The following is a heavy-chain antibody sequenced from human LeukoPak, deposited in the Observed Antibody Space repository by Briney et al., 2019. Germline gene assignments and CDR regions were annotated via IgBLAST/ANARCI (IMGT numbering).Heavy chain of an antibody. CDR2: VYTSGST. CDR1: GGSISSGSYY. Sequence: SQTLSLTCTVSGGSISSGSYYWSWIRQPAGKGLEWIGRVYTSGSTNYNPSLKSRVTISVDTSKNQFSLKLRSVTAADTAVFYCARAHKVRGVPASDGMDVWGQGTTVTVSS. J-gene: IGHJ6*02. D-gene: IGHD3-10*01. V-gene: IGHV4-61*02. CDR3: ARAHKVRGVPASDGMDV.